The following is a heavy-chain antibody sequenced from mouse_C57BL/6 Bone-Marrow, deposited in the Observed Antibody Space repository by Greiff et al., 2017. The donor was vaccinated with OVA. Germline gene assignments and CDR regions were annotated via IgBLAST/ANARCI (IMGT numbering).Heavy chain of an antibody. CDR2: IDPSDSYT. V-gene: IGHV1-69*01. Sequence: LQQPGAELVMPGASVKLSCKASGYTFTSYWMHWVKQRPGQGLEWIGEIDPSDSYTNYNQKFKGKSTLTVDKSSSTAYMQLSSLTSEDSAVYYCAREGGPYYAMDYWGQGTSVTVSS. CDR1: GYTFTSYW. J-gene: IGHJ4*01. CDR3: AREGGPYYAMDY.